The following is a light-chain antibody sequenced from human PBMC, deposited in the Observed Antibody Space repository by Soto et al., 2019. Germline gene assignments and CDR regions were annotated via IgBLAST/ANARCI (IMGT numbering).Light chain of an antibody. Sequence: QSVLTQPPSASGTPGQSVTISCSGSSSNIGSNTVNWYQQLPGTAPKLLIYSNNQRHSGVPDRFSGSKSGTSASLAISGLQSEDEADYYCAAWDDSLNGQVVFGGGTKLTVL. J-gene: IGLJ2*01. V-gene: IGLV1-44*01. CDR2: SNN. CDR1: SSNIGSNT. CDR3: AAWDDSLNGQVV.